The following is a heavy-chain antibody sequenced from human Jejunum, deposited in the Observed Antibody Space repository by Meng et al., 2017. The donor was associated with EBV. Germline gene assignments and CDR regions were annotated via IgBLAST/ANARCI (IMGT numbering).Heavy chain of an antibody. J-gene: IGHJ4*02. CDR2: TNEYGTTT. CDR1: GFTFSRYW. Sequence: EVKLVEAGGAFVQPGGSLGLSCATSGFTFSRYWMHWVRQTTGKGLVWVSRTNEYGTTTTYADSVKGRFTISRDNAKNTLYLQMNSLRAEDTAVYYCSRDLAGSDDYWGQGTLVTVSS. D-gene: IGHD1-14*01. CDR3: SRDLAGSDDY. V-gene: IGHV3-74*01.